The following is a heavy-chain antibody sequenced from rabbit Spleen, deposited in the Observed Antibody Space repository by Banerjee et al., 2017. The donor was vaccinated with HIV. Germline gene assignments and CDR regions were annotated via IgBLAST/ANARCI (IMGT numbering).Heavy chain of an antibody. Sequence: QSLEESGGGLVQPGGSLKLSCTASGFTLSSYYMNWVRQAPGKGLEWIACIYAGSSGSTYSATWAKGRFTISKTSSTTVTLQMTSLTAADTATYFCARDTSSSFSSYGMDLWGPGTLVTVS. CDR2: IYAGSSGST. D-gene: IGHD1-1*01. J-gene: IGHJ6*01. V-gene: IGHV1S40*01. CDR1: GFTLSSYY. CDR3: ARDTSSSFSSYGMDL.